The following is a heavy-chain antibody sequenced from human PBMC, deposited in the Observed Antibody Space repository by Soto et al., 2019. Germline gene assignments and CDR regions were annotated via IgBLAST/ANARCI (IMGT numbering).Heavy chain of an antibody. V-gene: IGHV3-21*01. D-gene: IGHD6-13*01. CDR1: GFTFSSYS. CDR3: ARDIRPSSWYYFDY. Sequence: GGSLRLSCAASGFTFSSYSMNWVRQAPGKGLEWVSSISSSSSYIYYADSVKGRFTISRGNAKNSLYLQMNSLRAEDTAVYYCARDIRPSSWYYFDYWGQGTLVTVSS. CDR2: ISSSSSYI. J-gene: IGHJ4*02.